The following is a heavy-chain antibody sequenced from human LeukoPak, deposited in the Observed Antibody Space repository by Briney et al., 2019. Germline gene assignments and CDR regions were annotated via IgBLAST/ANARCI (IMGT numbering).Heavy chain of an antibody. D-gene: IGHD1-26*01. J-gene: IGHJ4*02. V-gene: IGHV3-48*03. CDR1: GLTFSSYE. CDR2: ITSGASTI. Sequence: GGSLRLPCAASGLTFSSYEMNWVRQAPGKGLEWVSYITSGASTIYYADSVKGRFTISRDNAKNSLYLQMNSLRVEDTAVYYCARQDPELAYWGQGTLVTVSS. CDR3: ARQDPELAY.